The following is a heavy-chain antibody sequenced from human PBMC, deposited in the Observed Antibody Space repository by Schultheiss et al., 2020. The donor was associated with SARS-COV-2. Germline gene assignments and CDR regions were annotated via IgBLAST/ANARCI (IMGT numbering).Heavy chain of an antibody. CDR2: IRSKAYGGTT. J-gene: IGHJ3*02. CDR1: GFTFGDYA. D-gene: IGHD7-27*01. CDR3: TTDRGDERAFLGKRVPDAFDI. Sequence: GGSLRLSCTASGFTFGDYAMNWFRQAPGKGLEWVGFIRSKAYGGTTEYAASVKGRFTISRDDSKNTLYLQMNSLKTEDTAVYYCTTDRGDERAFLGKRVPDAFDIWGQGTMVTVSS. V-gene: IGHV3-49*03.